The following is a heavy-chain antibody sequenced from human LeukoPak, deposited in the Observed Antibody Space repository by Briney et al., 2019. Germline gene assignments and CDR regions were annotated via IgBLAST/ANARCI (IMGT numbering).Heavy chain of an antibody. Sequence: SETLSLTCAVYGGSFSGYYWSWIRQPPGKGLEWIGEINHSGSTKYNPSLKSRVTISVDTSKNQFSLKLSSVTAADTAVYYCARGVTYYYDSSGYYYVWFDPWGQGTLVTVSS. J-gene: IGHJ5*02. CDR3: ARGVTYYYDSSGYYYVWFDP. D-gene: IGHD3-22*01. CDR1: GGSFSGYY. CDR2: INHSGST. V-gene: IGHV4-34*01.